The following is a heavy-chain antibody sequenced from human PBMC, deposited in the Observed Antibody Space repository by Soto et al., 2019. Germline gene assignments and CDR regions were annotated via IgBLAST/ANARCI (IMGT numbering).Heavy chain of an antibody. J-gene: IGHJ5*02. D-gene: IGHD1-1*01. CDR3: ARNQGVATAEMYNWLDP. CDR2: INHSGST. V-gene: IGHV4-34*01. CDR1: GGSFSGYY. Sequence: PSETLSLTCAVYGGSFSGYYWSWIRQPPGKGLEWIGEINHSGSTNYNPSLKSRVTISVDTSKNQFSLKLSSVTAADTAVYYCARNQGVATAEMYNWLDPWGQGALVTVSS.